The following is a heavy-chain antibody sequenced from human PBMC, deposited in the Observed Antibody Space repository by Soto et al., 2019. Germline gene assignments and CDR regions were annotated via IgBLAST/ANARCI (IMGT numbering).Heavy chain of an antibody. J-gene: IGHJ5*02. CDR1: GGTLSNYN. V-gene: IGHV1-69*02. CDR3: ATACATMRDNWFDP. CDR2: ISPILGIT. Sequence: QVHLVQSGAEVKKPGSSVKVSCKASGGTLSNYNFNWVRQAPGHGLEWMGRISPILGITDYAQRFQGRVTITAYKSTSIAYMEVNNLRSEDTAVYSCATACATMRDNWFDPWGQGTLVTVSS. D-gene: IGHD5-12*01.